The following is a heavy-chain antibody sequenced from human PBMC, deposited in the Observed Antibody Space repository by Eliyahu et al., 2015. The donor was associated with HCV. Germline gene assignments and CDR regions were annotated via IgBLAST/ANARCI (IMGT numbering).Heavy chain of an antibody. Sequence: QVQLVQSGTEVRKPGSSIKVSCKASGGTFSSDAISWVRQAPGQGLEWMGRIIPHLGMTTYAQKFQGRVTITADTSTGTAYVDLNSLTSEDTAVYYCARTKTSLGWELPNFDIWGQGTLVSVSS. CDR2: IIPHLGMT. D-gene: IGHD3-10*01. J-gene: IGHJ4*02. V-gene: IGHV1-69*04. CDR3: ARTKTSLGWELPNFDI. CDR1: GGTFSSDA.